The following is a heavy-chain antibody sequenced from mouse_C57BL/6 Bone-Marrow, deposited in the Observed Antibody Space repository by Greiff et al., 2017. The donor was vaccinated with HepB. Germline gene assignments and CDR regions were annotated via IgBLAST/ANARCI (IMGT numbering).Heavy chain of an antibody. CDR1: GFTFSSYT. CDR3: ARYGRQLRLRNYAMDY. D-gene: IGHD3-2*02. V-gene: IGHV5-9*01. J-gene: IGHJ4*01. CDR2: ISGGGGNT. Sequence: EVKLMESGGGLVKPGGSLKLSCAASGFTFSSYTMSWVRQTPEKRLEWVATISGGGGNTYYPDSVKGRFTISRDNAKNTLYLQMSSLRSEDTALYYCARYGRQLRLRNYAMDYWGQGTSVTVSS.